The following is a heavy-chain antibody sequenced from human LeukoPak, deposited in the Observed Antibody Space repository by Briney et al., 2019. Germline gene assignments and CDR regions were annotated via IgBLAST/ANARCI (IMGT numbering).Heavy chain of an antibody. Sequence: GGSLRLSCAASGFTFSSYAMSWVRQAPGKGLEWVSVIYSGGSTYYADSVKGRFTISRDNSKNTLYLQMNSLRAEDTAVYYCARGPAGVLWFGELLGYWGQGTLVTVSS. CDR1: GFTFSSYA. CDR2: IYSGGST. J-gene: IGHJ4*02. CDR3: ARGPAGVLWFGELLGY. V-gene: IGHV3-66*01. D-gene: IGHD3-10*01.